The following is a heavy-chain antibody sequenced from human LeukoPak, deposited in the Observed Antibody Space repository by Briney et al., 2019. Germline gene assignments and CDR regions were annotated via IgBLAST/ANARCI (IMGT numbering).Heavy chain of an antibody. J-gene: IGHJ4*02. V-gene: IGHV5-51*01. Sequence: GESLKISCKGSGYSFTSYWIGWVRQMPGKGLEWMGIIYPGDSDTRYSPSFQGQVTISADKSISTAYLQWSSLKASDTAMYYCARKLYYSNQKYYFDYWGQGTLVTVSS. CDR2: IYPGDSDT. D-gene: IGHD4-11*01. CDR1: GYSFTSYW. CDR3: ARKLYYSNQKYYFDY.